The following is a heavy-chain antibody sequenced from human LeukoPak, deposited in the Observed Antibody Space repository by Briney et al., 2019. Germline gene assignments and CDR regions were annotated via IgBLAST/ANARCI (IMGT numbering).Heavy chain of an antibody. Sequence: GGSLRLSCAASGFTFSSYSMNRVRQAPGKGLEWVSYSSSSSSTIYYADSVKGRFTISRDNAKNSLYLQMNSLRAEDTAVYYCAREGVLEWLLPDYWGQGTLVTVSS. CDR2: SSSSSSTI. V-gene: IGHV3-48*01. D-gene: IGHD3-3*01. J-gene: IGHJ4*02. CDR1: GFTFSSYS. CDR3: AREGVLEWLLPDY.